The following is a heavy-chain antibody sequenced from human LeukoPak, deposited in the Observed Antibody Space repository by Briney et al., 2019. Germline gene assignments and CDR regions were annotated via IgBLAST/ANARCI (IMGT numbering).Heavy chain of an antibody. V-gene: IGHV4-4*02. Sequence: SETLSLTCAVSGGSISSSNWWSWVRQPPGKGLEWIGEIYHSGSTNYNPSLKSRVTISVDKSKNQFSLKLSSVTAADTAVYYCARGPGEYDSSPGYYFDYWGQGTLVTVSS. D-gene: IGHD3-22*01. CDR2: IYHSGST. CDR1: GGSISSSNW. J-gene: IGHJ4*02. CDR3: ARGPGEYDSSPGYYFDY.